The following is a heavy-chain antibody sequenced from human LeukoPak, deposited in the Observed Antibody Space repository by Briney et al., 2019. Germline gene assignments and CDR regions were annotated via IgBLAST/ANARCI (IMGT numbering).Heavy chain of an antibody. Sequence: TGGSLRLSCAASGFTFSSYWMSWVRQAPGKGLEWVANIKKDGSEKYYVDSVKGRFTISRDNAKNSLYLQMNSLRAEDTALYYCAKAMRSVVDDAFDIWGQGTMVTVSS. CDR2: IKKDGSEK. V-gene: IGHV3-7*03. CDR1: GFTFSSYW. J-gene: IGHJ3*02. D-gene: IGHD2-15*01. CDR3: AKAMRSVVDDAFDI.